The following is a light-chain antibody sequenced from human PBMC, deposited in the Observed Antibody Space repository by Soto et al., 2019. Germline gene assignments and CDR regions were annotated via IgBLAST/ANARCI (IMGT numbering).Light chain of an antibody. CDR3: GTWDSSRSAGV. V-gene: IGLV1-51*01. CDR1: SSNIENNP. J-gene: IGLJ2*01. Sequence: QSVLTQPPSVSAAPGQRVTISCSGSSSNIENNPVSWYQQLPGTVPRLLIHDNDKRPSGIPDRFSGSKSGTSATLGITGLQTGDDADYYCGTWDSSRSAGVFGGGTKLTVL. CDR2: DND.